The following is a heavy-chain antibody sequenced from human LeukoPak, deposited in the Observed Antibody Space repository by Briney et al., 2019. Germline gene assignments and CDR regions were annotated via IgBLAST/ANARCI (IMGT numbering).Heavy chain of an antibody. CDR3: ARDPLDYGDYVDYYGMDV. Sequence: SETLSLTCTVSGGSISSYYWGWIRQPAGKGLEWIGRIYTSGSTNYNPSLKSRVTMSVDTSKNQFSLKLSSVTAADTAVYYCARDPLDYGDYVDYYGMDVWGQGTTVTVSS. V-gene: IGHV4-4*07. CDR1: GGSISSYY. D-gene: IGHD4-17*01. J-gene: IGHJ6*02. CDR2: IYTSGST.